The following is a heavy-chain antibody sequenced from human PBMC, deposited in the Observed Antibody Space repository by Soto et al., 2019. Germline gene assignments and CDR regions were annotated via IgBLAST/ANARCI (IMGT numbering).Heavy chain of an antibody. CDR2: ISSRSSTI. CDR1: GFTFSDYY. CDR3: ASGTNGAFFVY. J-gene: IGHJ4*02. V-gene: IGHV3-11*01. D-gene: IGHD2-8*01. Sequence: GGSLRLSCAASGFTFSDYYMSWIGQAPGKGLEWVSYISSRSSTIFYADSVKGRFTISRDNVKNSPYLQMNSLRAEDTAVYYCASGTNGAFFVYWGQGILVTVSS.